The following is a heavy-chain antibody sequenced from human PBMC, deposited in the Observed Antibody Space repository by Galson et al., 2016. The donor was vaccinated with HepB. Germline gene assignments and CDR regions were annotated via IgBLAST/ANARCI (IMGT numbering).Heavy chain of an antibody. J-gene: IGHJ4*02. CDR3: SAYCGGGSCHGVDY. CDR2: IKEDGSQK. D-gene: IGHD2-21*01. V-gene: IGHV3-7*01. Sequence: SLRLSCAASGFTISTYWMTWVRQAPGKGLEWVANIKEDGSQKNYVDSVKGRFTTSRDNAKNSLYLQMNSLRVEDTALYYCSAYCGGGSCHGVDYWGQGTQVTVSS. CDR1: GFTISTYW.